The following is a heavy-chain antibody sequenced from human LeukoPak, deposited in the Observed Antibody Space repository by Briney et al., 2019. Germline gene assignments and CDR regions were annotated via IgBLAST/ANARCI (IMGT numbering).Heavy chain of an antibody. CDR1: GGSIDSYY. CDR3: ARVYQSAEYYFDY. CDR2: IYYTGST. D-gene: IGHD2-2*01. J-gene: IGHJ4*02. Sequence: SETLSLTCTVSGGSIDSYYWSWIRQPPGKGLEWIGYIYYTGSTEYHPSLKSRVTISLDTSKNQFSLKLTSVTAADTAVYYCARVYQSAEYYFDYWGQGNPVSVSS. V-gene: IGHV4-59*01.